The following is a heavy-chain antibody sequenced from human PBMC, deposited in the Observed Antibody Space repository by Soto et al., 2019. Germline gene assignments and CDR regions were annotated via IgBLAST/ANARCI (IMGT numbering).Heavy chain of an antibody. CDR3: ARSSPVVTAP. CDR1: GGSISTGGYY. D-gene: IGHD2-21*02. J-gene: IGHJ5*02. V-gene: IGHV4-31*03. CDR2: FYYSGST. Sequence: SETLSLTCTVSGGSISTGGYYWNWIRQHPGKGLEWIGYFYYSGSTYYNPSLKSRVTISVNTSKNQFSLKLSSVTAADTAVYYCARSSPVVTAPWGQGTLVTVSS.